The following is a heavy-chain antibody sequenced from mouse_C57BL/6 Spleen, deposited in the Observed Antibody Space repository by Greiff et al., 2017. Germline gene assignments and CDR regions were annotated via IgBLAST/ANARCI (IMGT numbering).Heavy chain of an antibody. D-gene: IGHD2-1*01. CDR2: IRSKSSNYAT. CDR3: VRDTYGNYEVAMDY. V-gene: IGHV10-3*01. Sequence: EVQLQQSGGGLVQPKGSLKLSCAASGFTFNTYAMHWVRQAPGKGLEWVARIRSKSSNYATYYADSVKDRFTISRDDSQSMLYLQMNNLKTEDTAMYYCVRDTYGNYEVAMDYWGQGTSVTVSS. J-gene: IGHJ4*01. CDR1: GFTFNTYA.